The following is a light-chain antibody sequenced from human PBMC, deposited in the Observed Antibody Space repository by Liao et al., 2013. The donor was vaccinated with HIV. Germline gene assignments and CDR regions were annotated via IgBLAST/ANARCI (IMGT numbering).Light chain of an antibody. CDR2: KDS. Sequence: SYELTQPSSVSVSPGQTARITCSGDALPKQYAYWYQQKPGQAPVLVIYKDSERPSGIPERFSGSSSGTTVTLTISGVQAEDEADYYCQSADSSGTYRVFGTGTKVTVL. J-gene: IGLJ1*01. CDR3: QSADSSGTYRV. CDR1: ALPKQY. V-gene: IGLV3-25*03.